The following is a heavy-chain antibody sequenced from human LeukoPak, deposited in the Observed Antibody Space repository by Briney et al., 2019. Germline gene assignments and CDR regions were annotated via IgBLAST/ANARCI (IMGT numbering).Heavy chain of an antibody. CDR3: TRRRDMIPPTD. V-gene: IGHV3-73*01. J-gene: IGHJ4*02. CDR2: IRNKANSYAT. Sequence: GGSLILSCAAPGFTFSDSAIHWVRQASGKGLEWVGRIRNKANSYATAYAASVKGRFTISRDDLKNTAYLQMNSLKTEDTAMYYCTRRRDMIPPTDWGQGTLVTVSS. CDR1: GFTFSDSA. D-gene: IGHD2-15*01.